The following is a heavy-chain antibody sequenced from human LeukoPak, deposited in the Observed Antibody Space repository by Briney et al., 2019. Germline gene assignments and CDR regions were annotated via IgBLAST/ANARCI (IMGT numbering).Heavy chain of an antibody. Sequence: GASVKVSCKASGYTFSDFYVHWVRQAPGQGLEWLGWINPYTGDTNFALNFQGRVIMTRDTSISTAYMEVRRLRSDDTAVYYCARDKAGRGTGWYLSDYWGQGTLVTVSS. CDR2: INPYTGDT. CDR1: GYTFSDFY. V-gene: IGHV1-2*02. CDR3: ARDKAGRGTGWYLSDY. D-gene: IGHD6-19*01. J-gene: IGHJ4*02.